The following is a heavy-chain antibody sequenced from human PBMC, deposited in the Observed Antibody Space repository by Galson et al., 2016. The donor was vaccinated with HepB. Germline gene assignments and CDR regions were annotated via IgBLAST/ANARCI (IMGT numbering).Heavy chain of an antibody. Sequence: SLRLSCAASAFTFSNYWMYWVRQAPGKGLVWVSRINSDGSSASYAESVKGRFTISRDNAKNTLYLQANSLRDEETAVYYCARALRDDFWRGYYSGNLYYYGMDVWGEEPAVTVSS. CDR1: AFTFSNYW. V-gene: IGHV3-74*01. CDR2: INSDGSSA. D-gene: IGHD3-3*01. CDR3: ARALRDDFWRGYYSGNLYYYGMDV. J-gene: IGHJ6*04.